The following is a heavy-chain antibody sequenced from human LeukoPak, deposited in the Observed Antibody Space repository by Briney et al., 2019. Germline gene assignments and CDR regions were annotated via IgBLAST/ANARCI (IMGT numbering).Heavy chain of an antibody. D-gene: IGHD5-12*01. V-gene: IGHV3-30*02. CDR3: AKTEVGYSGYGSFDY. J-gene: IGHJ4*02. Sequence: GGSLRLSCGASGFNFSSYVMHWVRQAPGKGLEWVAFIRYDGSNKYYADSVKGRFTISRDNSKNTLYLQMNSLRAEDTAVYYCAKTEVGYSGYGSFDYWGQGTLVTVSS. CDR1: GFNFSSYV. CDR2: IRYDGSNK.